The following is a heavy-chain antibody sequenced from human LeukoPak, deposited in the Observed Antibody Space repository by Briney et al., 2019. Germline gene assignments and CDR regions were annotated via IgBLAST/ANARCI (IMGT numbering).Heavy chain of an antibody. CDR2: IFYSGGT. Sequence: SETLSLTCTVSGGSINTPNYYWGWIRQTPGKGLEWIGNIFYSGGTYYSPSLTSRVTISLDTSRNQFSLKLNSVTAADTAVYYCAREGDRFEDNNWFDPWGQGTLVTVSS. CDR3: AREGDRFEDNNWFDP. D-gene: IGHD2-15*01. CDR1: GGSINTPNYY. J-gene: IGHJ5*02. V-gene: IGHV4-39*07.